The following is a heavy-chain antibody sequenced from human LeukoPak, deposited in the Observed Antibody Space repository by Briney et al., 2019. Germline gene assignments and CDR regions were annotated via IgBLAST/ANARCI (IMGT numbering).Heavy chain of an antibody. D-gene: IGHD6-13*01. CDR1: GGTFNNYA. J-gene: IGHJ4*02. V-gene: IGHV1-69*01. CDR3: AREGIAAAGSAFDS. Sequence: SVKVSCKASGGTFNNYAISWVRQAPGQGLEWVGGIIPSFSISNSARKFQGRVTITADGSTSTVYMELSSLRSEDTAMYYCAREGIAAAGSAFDSWGQGTLLTVSS. CDR2: IIPSFSIS.